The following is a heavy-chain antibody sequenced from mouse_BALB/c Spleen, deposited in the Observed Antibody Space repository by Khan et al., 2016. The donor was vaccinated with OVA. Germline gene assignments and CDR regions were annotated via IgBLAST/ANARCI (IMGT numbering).Heavy chain of an antibody. D-gene: IGHD2-10*02. V-gene: IGHV1S137*01. J-gene: IGHJ3*01. Sequence: QVQLKQSGAELVRPGVSVKISCKGSGYTFTDYAMHWVKQSHAKSLEWIGVISTHYGDASYNQKFKGKATMTVDKSSSTAYMELARLTSEDSATYYCARGRGEYRFAYWGQGTLVTVSA. CDR3: ARGRGEYRFAY. CDR1: GYTFTDYA. CDR2: ISTHYGDA.